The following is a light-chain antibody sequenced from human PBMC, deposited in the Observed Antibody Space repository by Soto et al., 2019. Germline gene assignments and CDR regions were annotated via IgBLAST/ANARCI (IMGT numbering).Light chain of an antibody. CDR2: AAS. V-gene: IGKV1-39*01. CDR3: QQSSEATWT. Sequence: DIQMTRSPSSLSPSVGDRVTITSRASQSISSYLNWYQQKPGKAPKLLIYAASSLQSGVPSRFSGSGSGTDFTLTISSLQPEDFATYYCQQSSEATWTFGQGTKVDIK. J-gene: IGKJ1*01. CDR1: QSISSY.